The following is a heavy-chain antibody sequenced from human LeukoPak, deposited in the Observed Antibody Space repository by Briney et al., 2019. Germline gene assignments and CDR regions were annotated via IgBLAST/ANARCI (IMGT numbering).Heavy chain of an antibody. CDR1: GFTFSDYY. CDR3: ATDGAGFDT. V-gene: IGHV3-11*01. CDR2: INIGGTNT. Sequence: GGSLRLSCAASGFTFSDYYMSWIRQAPGKRLEWLSYINIGGTNTHYADSVKGRFTISRDNAKKSLYLEMTNLRAEDTAVYYCATDGAGFDTWGQGVLVTVSS. J-gene: IGHJ5*02.